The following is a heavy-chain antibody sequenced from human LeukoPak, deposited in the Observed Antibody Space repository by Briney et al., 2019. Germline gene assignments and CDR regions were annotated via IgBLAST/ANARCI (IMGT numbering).Heavy chain of an antibody. J-gene: IGHJ4*02. V-gene: IGHV1-69*04. CDR3: TRDYDSEDY. CDR2: IIPILGIA. D-gene: IGHD3-3*01. Sequence: WIVMIIPILGIADYAQTFQDRVTITADKSTNTVYMELSSLRSEDTAVYYCTRDYDSEDYWGQGTLVTVSS.